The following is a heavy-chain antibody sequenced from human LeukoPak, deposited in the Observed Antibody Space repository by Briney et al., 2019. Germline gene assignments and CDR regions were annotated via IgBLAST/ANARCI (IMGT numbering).Heavy chain of an antibody. CDR3: AREGTDQYYYYYMDV. J-gene: IGHJ6*03. Sequence: PSETLSLTCTVSNGDINNYYWSWVRQPPGKGLEWIGYIYYRGSTKYNPSLKSRVTISIDTSNDQVSLRLTSVTAADTAVYYCAREGTDQYYYYYMDVWGKGTTVTVSS. CDR1: NGDINNYY. V-gene: IGHV4-59*01. D-gene: IGHD3-10*01. CDR2: IYYRGST.